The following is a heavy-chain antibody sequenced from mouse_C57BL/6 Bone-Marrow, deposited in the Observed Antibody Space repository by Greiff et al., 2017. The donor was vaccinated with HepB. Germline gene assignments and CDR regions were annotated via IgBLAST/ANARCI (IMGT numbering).Heavy chain of an antibody. V-gene: IGHV7-1*01. J-gene: IGHJ2*01. CDR2: SRNKANDYTT. CDR1: GFTFSDFY. Sequence: DVKLVESGGGLVQSGRSLRLSCATSGFTFSDFYMEWVRQAPGKGLEWIAASRNKANDYTTEYSASVKGRFIVSRDTSQSILYLQMNALRAEDTAIYYCARDANWGQGTTLTVSS. CDR3: ARDAN.